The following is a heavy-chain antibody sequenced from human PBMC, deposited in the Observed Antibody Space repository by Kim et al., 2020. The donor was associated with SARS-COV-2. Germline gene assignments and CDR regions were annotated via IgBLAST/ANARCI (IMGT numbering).Heavy chain of an antibody. D-gene: IGHD3-10*01. CDR3: ARRVYYGSGSREDDY. CDR1: GGSISSSSYY. V-gene: IGHV4-39*01. J-gene: IGHJ4*02. CDR2: IYYSGST. Sequence: SETLSLTCTVSGGSISSSSYYWGWIRQPPGKGLEWIGSIYYSGSTYYNPSLKSRVTISVDTSKNQFSLKLSSVTAADTAVYYCARRVYYGSGSREDDYWGQGTLVTVSS.